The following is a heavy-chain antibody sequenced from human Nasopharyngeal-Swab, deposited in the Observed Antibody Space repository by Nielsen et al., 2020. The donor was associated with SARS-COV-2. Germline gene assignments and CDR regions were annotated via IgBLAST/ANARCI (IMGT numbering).Heavy chain of an antibody. CDR1: GGSLSASY. CDR3: ARGLSGIVPSPILGLGPYYSYYYMDV. Sequence: SETLSLTCAVYGGSLSASYWGWIRQPPGRGLEWIAEINHSGTTNYNPSLKSRVTLSVDPSVNQVSLELSSVTAADTAVYYCARGLSGIVPSPILGLGPYYSYYYMDVWGKGTTVTVSS. V-gene: IGHV4-34*01. CDR2: INHSGTT. J-gene: IGHJ6*03. D-gene: IGHD2-2*01.